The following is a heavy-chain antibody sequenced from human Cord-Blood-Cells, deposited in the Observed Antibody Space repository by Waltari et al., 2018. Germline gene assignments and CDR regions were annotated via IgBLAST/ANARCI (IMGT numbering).Heavy chain of an antibody. CDR1: GFTFSSYG. Sequence: QVQLVESGGGVVQPGRSLRPSCAASGFTFSSYGMHWVRQAPGKGLEWVAVISYDGSNKYYADSVKGRFTISRDNSKNTLYLQMNSLRAEDTAVYYCAKDWHYGSGSYYDYWGQGTLVTVSS. CDR3: AKDWHYGSGSYYDY. J-gene: IGHJ4*02. D-gene: IGHD3-10*01. V-gene: IGHV3-30*18. CDR2: ISYDGSNK.